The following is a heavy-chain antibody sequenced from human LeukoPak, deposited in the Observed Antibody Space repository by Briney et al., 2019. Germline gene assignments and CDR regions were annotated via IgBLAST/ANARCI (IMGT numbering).Heavy chain of an antibody. CDR2: ISGYNGKT. V-gene: IGHV1-18*01. CDR1: GYTFNTYG. Sequence: GASVKVSCKASGYTFNTYGITWVRQAPGQGLEWMGWISGYNGKTKYAQKLQDRVTMTRDTSISTAYMELSRLRSDDTAVYYCARSDYPVLRYFDWLFPDDAFDIWGQGTMVTVSS. D-gene: IGHD3-9*01. J-gene: IGHJ3*02. CDR3: ARSDYPVLRYFDWLFPDDAFDI.